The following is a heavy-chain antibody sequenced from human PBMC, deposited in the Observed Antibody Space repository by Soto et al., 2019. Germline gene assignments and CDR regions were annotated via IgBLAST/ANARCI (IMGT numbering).Heavy chain of an antibody. CDR2: IYYSGST. CDR3: ASEIAARPDAFDI. CDR1: Y. V-gene: IGHV4-30-4*01. D-gene: IGHD6-6*01. Sequence: YWSWIRQPPGKGLEWIGYIYYSGSTYYNPSLKSRVTISVDTSKNQFSLKLSSVTAADTAVYYCASEIAARPDAFDIWGQGTMVTVSS. J-gene: IGHJ3*02.